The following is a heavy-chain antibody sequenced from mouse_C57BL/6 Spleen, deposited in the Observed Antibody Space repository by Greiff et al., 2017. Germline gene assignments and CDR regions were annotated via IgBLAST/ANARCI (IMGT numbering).Heavy chain of an antibody. CDR1: GYAFSSYW. CDR3: ARYGNYEAYFDY. D-gene: IGHD2-1*01. V-gene: IGHV1-80*01. Sequence: QVQLQQSGAELVKPGASVKISCKASGYAFSSYWMNWVKQRPGKGLEWIGQIYPGDGDTNYNGKFKGKATLTADKSSSTAYMQLSSLTSEDSAVYFCARYGNYEAYFDYWGQGTTLTVSS. J-gene: IGHJ2*01. CDR2: IYPGDGDT.